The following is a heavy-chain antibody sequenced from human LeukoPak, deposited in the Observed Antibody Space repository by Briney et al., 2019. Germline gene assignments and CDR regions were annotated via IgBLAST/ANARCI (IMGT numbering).Heavy chain of an antibody. D-gene: IGHD3-10*01. Sequence: GESLKISCKGSGYSFTSYWITWVRQMPGKGLEWMGIIYPGDSDTRYSPSFQGQVTISADKSISTAYLQWSSLKASDTAMYYCARHELYYYGSGSYYPDDYYYYYMDVWGKGTTVTVSS. CDR1: GYSFTSYW. V-gene: IGHV5-51*01. CDR2: IYPGDSDT. CDR3: ARHELYYYGSGSYYPDDYYYYYMDV. J-gene: IGHJ6*03.